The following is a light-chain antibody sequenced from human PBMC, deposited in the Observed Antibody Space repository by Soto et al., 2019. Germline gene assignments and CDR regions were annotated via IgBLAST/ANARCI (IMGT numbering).Light chain of an antibody. V-gene: IGLV2-14*01. CDR3: SSYTTSGTYV. Sequence: QSVLTQPASVSGSPGQSIAISCTGTSSDVGGYNYVSWYQQHPGKAPKLMIYDVRNRPSGVSNRFSGSKSGNTSSLTISGLQAEDEADHYCSSYTTSGTYVFGTGTKVTVL. CDR1: SSDVGGYNY. J-gene: IGLJ1*01. CDR2: DVR.